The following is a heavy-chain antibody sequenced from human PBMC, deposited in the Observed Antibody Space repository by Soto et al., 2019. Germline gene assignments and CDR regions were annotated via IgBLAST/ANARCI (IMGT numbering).Heavy chain of an antibody. CDR1: GFTFGDYA. V-gene: IGHV3-49*03. D-gene: IGHD3-10*01. CDR3: TRVLTMVRGVNGGFDY. CDR2: IRSKAYGGTT. Sequence: PGGSLRLSCTASGFTFGDYAMSWFRQAPGKGLEWVGFIRSKAYGGTTEYAASVKGRFTISRDDSKSIAYLQMNSLKTEDTAVYYCTRVLTMVRGVNGGFDYWGQGTLVTVSS. J-gene: IGHJ4*02.